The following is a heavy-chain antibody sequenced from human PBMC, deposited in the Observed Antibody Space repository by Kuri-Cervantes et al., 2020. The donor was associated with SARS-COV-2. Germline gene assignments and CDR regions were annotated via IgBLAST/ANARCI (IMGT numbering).Heavy chain of an antibody. V-gene: IGHV4-4*07. J-gene: IGHJ5*02. D-gene: IGHD1-7*01. Sequence: GSLRLSCTVSGGSISSYYWSGIRQPAGKGLDWIGRIYTSGSTNYNPSHKSRVTISVDTSKNQFSLKLSSVTAADTAVYYCASGYITGTTVAYDPWGQGTLVTVSS. CDR2: IYTSGST. CDR1: GGSISSYY. CDR3: ASGYITGTTVAYDP.